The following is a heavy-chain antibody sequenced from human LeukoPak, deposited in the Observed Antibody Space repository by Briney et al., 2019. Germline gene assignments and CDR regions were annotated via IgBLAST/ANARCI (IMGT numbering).Heavy chain of an antibody. CDR3: ARRLAADY. CDR2: IDPSDSYT. V-gene: IGHV5-10-1*01. CDR1: GYTFTSYW. D-gene: IGHD6-13*01. Sequence: GESLRISCKGSGYTFTSYWINWVRQMPGKGPEWMGRIDPSDSYTNYSPSFQGHVTISADKSISTAYLQWGSPKASDTAMYYCARRLAADYWGQGTLVTVSS. J-gene: IGHJ4*02.